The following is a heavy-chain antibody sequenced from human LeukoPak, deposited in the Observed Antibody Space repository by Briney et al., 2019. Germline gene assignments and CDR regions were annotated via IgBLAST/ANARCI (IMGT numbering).Heavy chain of an antibody. D-gene: IGHD6-19*01. J-gene: IGHJ4*02. CDR2: ISSSGST. CDR3: ARQFSRYSSGWYATYEGYYFDY. CDR1: GDSISSGDYY. Sequence: PSETLSLTCTVSGDSISSGDYYWSWIRQPAGKGLEWIGRISSSGSTNYNPSLKSRVTISVDTSKNQFSLKLSSVTAADTAVYYCARQFSRYSSGWYATYEGYYFDYWGQGTLVTVSS. V-gene: IGHV4-61*02.